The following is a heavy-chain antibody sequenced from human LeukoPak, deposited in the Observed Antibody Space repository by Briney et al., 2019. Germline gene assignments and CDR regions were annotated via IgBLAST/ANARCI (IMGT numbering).Heavy chain of an antibody. V-gene: IGHV3-23*01. Sequence: GGSLRLSCSASGFTFSRFVMSWVRQAPGKGLGWVSAIICSGGSTYYADAVKGRFTISSDNSKKTLYLQMNSLRDEETAVYYCAKDFVVVTGNPNHFDSWGQGALVTVSS. CDR1: GFTFSRFV. J-gene: IGHJ4*02. D-gene: IGHD2-21*02. CDR2: IICSGGST. CDR3: AKDFVVVTGNPNHFDS.